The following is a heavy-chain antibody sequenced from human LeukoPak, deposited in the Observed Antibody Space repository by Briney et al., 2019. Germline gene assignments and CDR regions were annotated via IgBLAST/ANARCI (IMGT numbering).Heavy chain of an antibody. D-gene: IGHD3-22*01. CDR1: GGSISSYY. CDR3: ARVTGYMIEDYFDY. CDR2: INHSGST. J-gene: IGHJ4*02. V-gene: IGHV4-34*01. Sequence: SETLSLTCTVSGGSISSYYWSWIRQPPGKGLEWIGEINHSGSTNYNPSLKSRGTISVDTSKNQSSLKLSSVTAADTAVYYCARVTGYMIEDYFDYWGQGTLVTVSS.